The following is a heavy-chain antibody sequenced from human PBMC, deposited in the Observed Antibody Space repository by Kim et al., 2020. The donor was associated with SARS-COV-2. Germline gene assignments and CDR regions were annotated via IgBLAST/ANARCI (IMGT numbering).Heavy chain of an antibody. J-gene: IGHJ4*02. CDR2: INQDGSIT. Sequence: GGSLRLSCAVSGFSFSNYWMSWVRQAPGKGLEWVANINQDGSITYYVDSLKGRFIISRDNGKNSLYLQMNSLRAEDMAVYYCARVGYSSSSVDYWGQGT. D-gene: IGHD6-6*01. CDR1: GFSFSNYW. V-gene: IGHV3-7*01. CDR3: ARVGYSSSSVDY.